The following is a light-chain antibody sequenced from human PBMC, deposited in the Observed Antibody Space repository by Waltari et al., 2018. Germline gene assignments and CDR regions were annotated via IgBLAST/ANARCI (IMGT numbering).Light chain of an antibody. CDR1: QNINSW. CDR2: KAS. Sequence: DIQMTQSPSTLSASVGDRVTITCRASQNINSWLAWYQQKPGKAPKFLIYKASSLESGVPSRFSCRVTGKEFTLTISSLQTDDFGTYYCQQYNTYPLTFGQGTKVEIK. V-gene: IGKV1-5*03. J-gene: IGKJ1*01. CDR3: QQYNTYPLT.